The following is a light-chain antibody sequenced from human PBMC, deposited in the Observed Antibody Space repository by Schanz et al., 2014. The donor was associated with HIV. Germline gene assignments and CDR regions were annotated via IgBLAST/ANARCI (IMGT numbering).Light chain of an antibody. Sequence: EIVMTQSPATLSLSPGERATLSCRASQSVNTNYLAWYQQKPGQSPRLLIYGASSRATGIPDRFSGSGSGTDFTLTISRLEPEDFAVYYCQQYGSSPLLTFGGGTKVEIK. J-gene: IGKJ4*01. CDR1: QSVNTNY. CDR2: GAS. CDR3: QQYGSSPLLT. V-gene: IGKV3-20*01.